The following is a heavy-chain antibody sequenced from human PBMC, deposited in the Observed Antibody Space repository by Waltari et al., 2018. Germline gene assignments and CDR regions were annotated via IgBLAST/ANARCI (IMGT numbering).Heavy chain of an antibody. Sequence: QVQLVQSGAEVRKPGASVKVSCKASGYTFSNYGIAWVRQAPGQGLEWMGWIRGYDSDTKYAREFEGRLTVTTDTSTNTAHMELRSLRSDDTAVYYCARLYDASAYYNTYRDPWGQGALVTVSS. CDR3: ARLYDASAYYNTYRDP. V-gene: IGHV1-18*01. CDR2: IRGYDSDT. D-gene: IGHD3-22*01. J-gene: IGHJ5*02. CDR1: GYTFSNYG.